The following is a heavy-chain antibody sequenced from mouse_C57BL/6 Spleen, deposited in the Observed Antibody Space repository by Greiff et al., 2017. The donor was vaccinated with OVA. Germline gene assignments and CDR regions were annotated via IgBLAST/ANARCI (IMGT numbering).Heavy chain of an antibody. CDR1: GYTFTDYE. CDR2: IDPETGGT. J-gene: IGHJ1*03. Sequence: VQLQQPGAELVRPGASVTLSCKASGYTFTDYEMHWVKQTPVHGLEWIGAIDPETGGTAYNQKFKGKAILTADKSSSTAYMELRSLTSEDSAVYYCTRGDYYGSSYWYFDVWGTGTTVTVSS. CDR3: TRGDYYGSSYWYFDV. D-gene: IGHD1-1*01. V-gene: IGHV1-15*01.